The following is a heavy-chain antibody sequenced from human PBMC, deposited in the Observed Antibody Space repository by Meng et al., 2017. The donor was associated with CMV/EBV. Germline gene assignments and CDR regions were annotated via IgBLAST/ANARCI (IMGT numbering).Heavy chain of an antibody. V-gene: IGHV1-46*01. Sequence: ASVKVSCKASGYTFTSYYMHWVRQAPGQGLEWMGIINPSGGSTSYAQKFQGRVTMTRDTSTSTVYMELSSLRSEDTAVYYCARVAAAGTDYYYGMDVWGQGTTVTRLL. J-gene: IGHJ6*02. CDR2: INPSGGST. D-gene: IGHD6-13*01. CDR3: ARVAAAGTDYYYGMDV. CDR1: GYTFTSYY.